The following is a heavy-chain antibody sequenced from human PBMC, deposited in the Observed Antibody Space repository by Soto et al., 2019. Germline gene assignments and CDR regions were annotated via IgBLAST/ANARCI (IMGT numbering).Heavy chain of an antibody. Sequence: PSEPLPLTSTVSGGSINDYYWNWIRQPPGKGLEWIGYISYSGSTTYNPSLSSRVTISVDTSKNQFSLKVNSVTAADTAVYYCARLFKYCSSTNCYKWFDPWGQGSLVTVSS. J-gene: IGHJ5*02. CDR2: ISYSGST. CDR1: GGSINDYY. D-gene: IGHD2-2*01. CDR3: ARLFKYCSSTNCYKWFDP. V-gene: IGHV4-59*01.